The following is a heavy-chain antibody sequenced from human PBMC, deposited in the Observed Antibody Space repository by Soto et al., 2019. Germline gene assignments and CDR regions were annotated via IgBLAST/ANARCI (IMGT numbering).Heavy chain of an antibody. Sequence: SETLSLTCTVSGGSISSGGYYWSWIRQHPGEGLEWIGYIYYSGSTYYNPSLKSRVTISVDTSKNQFSLKLSSVTAADTAVYYCASASNWNSDAIDYWGQGTLVTVSS. V-gene: IGHV4-31*03. CDR2: IYYSGST. CDR1: GGSISSGGYY. CDR3: ASASNWNSDAIDY. J-gene: IGHJ4*02. D-gene: IGHD1-1*01.